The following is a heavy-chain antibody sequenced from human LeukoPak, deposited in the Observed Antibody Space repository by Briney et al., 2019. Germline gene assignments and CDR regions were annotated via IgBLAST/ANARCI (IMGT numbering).Heavy chain of an antibody. J-gene: IGHJ3*02. CDR1: GFTFSNAW. CDR2: IKRKTDGGTT. D-gene: IGHD7-27*01. CDR3: TITTGDTGDI. V-gene: IGHV3-15*01. Sequence: GGSLRLSCAASGFTFSNAWMSWVRQAPGKGLEWVGHIKRKTDGGTTDYAAPEKGRFTISRDDSKDMLYLQMNSLKTEDAAIYYCTITTGDTGDIWGQGTMVTVSS.